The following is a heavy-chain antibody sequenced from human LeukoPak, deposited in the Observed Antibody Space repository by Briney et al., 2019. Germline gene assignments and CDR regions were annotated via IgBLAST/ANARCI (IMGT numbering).Heavy chain of an antibody. J-gene: IGHJ3*02. Sequence: GGSMRLSCAASGFTFSSYAMSWVRQAPGKGLEWVSAISGSGGSTYYADSVKGRFTISRDNSKNTLYLQMNSLRAEDTAVSYCAKGSADSDAFDIWGQGTMVTVSS. V-gene: IGHV3-23*01. CDR2: ISGSGGST. CDR3: AKGSADSDAFDI. D-gene: IGHD2-2*01. CDR1: GFTFSSYA.